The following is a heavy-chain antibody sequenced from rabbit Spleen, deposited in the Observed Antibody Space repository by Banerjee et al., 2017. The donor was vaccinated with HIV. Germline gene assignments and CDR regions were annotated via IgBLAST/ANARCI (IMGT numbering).Heavy chain of an antibody. CDR2: IDAGSSDFT. V-gene: IGHV1S40*01. CDR3: ARGSAAMTMVITGFYFNL. CDR1: GVSFSVSSY. Sequence: QSLEESGGDLVKPGASLTLTCTASGVSFSVSSYMCWVRQAPGKGLEWIACIDAGSSDFTYFASWAKGRFTISKTSSTTVTLQMTSLTAADTATYFCARGSAAMTMVITGFYFNLWGPGTLSPS. D-gene: IGHD2-1*01. J-gene: IGHJ4*01.